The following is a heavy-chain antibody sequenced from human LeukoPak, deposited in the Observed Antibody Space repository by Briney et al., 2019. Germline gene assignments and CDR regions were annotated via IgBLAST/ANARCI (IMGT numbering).Heavy chain of an antibody. V-gene: IGHV3-64*01. CDR3: ARPIDNGSGSYYFPY. CDR2: ISSNGGST. J-gene: IGHJ4*02. D-gene: IGHD3-10*01. CDR1: GFTFSSYA. Sequence: GGSLRLSCAASGFTFSSYAMHWVRQAPGKGLEYVSAISSNGGSTYYANSVKGRFTISRDNSKNTLYLQMGSLRAEDMAVYYCARPIDNGSGSYYFPYWGQGTLVTVSS.